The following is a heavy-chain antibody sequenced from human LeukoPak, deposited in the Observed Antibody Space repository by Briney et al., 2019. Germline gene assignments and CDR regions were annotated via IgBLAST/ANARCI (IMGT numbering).Heavy chain of an antibody. CDR3: ARVRGGN. J-gene: IGHJ4*02. CDR1: GFTFSDFW. CDR2: INEHGTT. D-gene: IGHD3-16*01. V-gene: IGHV3-74*01. Sequence: PGGSLRHSCAASGFTFSDFWMYWVRQAPGKGLVWISNINEHGTTAYADSVKGRFTISRDNAKNILCLQMNSLRAEDTAVYYCARVRGGNWGQGTLVTVSS.